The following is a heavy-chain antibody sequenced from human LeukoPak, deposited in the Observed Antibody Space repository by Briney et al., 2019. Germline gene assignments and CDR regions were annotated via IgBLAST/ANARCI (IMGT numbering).Heavy chain of an antibody. Sequence: GGSLRLSCAASGFTVSSNYMSWVRQAPGKGLEWVSAIYSGGSTYYADSVKGRFTISRDNSKNTLYLQMNSLRAEDTAVYYCARDMGYSYGYSDYWGQGTLVTVSS. V-gene: IGHV3-66*01. J-gene: IGHJ4*02. CDR3: ARDMGYSYGYSDY. CDR2: IYSGGST. CDR1: GFTVSSNY. D-gene: IGHD5-18*01.